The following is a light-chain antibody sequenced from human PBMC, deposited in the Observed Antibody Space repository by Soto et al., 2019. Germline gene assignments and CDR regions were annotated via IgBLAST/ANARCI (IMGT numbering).Light chain of an antibody. Sequence: EVVVTQSPATLSLSPGERAALSCRTSQNVNSNLAWYQQKPGQAPSLLIYAASTRAAGIPARFSGSGSATEFTLTISSLQSEDFAVYYCQQYDAWPPWTFGQWTKVE. CDR2: AAS. CDR3: QQYDAWPPWT. J-gene: IGKJ1*01. CDR1: QNVNSN. V-gene: IGKV3D-15*01.